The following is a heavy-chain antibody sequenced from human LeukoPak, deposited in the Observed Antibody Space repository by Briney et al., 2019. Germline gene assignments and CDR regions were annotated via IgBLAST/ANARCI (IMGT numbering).Heavy chain of an antibody. CDR2: MNPNSGNT. D-gene: IGHD3-16*02. CDR3: ARVPSVRGGGANVAYSFDY. Sequence: ASVKVSCKASGYTFTSYDINWVRQATGQGLEWMGWMNPNSGNTGYAQKFQGRVTMTRNTSISTAYMELSSLRSEDTAVYYCARVPSVRGGGANVAYSFDYWGQGTLVTVSS. CDR1: GYTFTSYD. J-gene: IGHJ4*02. V-gene: IGHV1-8*01.